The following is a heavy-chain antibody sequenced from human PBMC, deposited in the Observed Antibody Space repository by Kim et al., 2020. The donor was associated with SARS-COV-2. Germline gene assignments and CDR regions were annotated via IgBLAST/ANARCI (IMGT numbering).Heavy chain of an antibody. CDR1: GFTFSNYD. V-gene: IGHV3-13*01. Sequence: GGSLRLSCAASGFTFSNYDMHWVRQAAGEGLDWVSGIGAAGDTYYLGSVTGRFTISRDNARNSLYLQMNSLRAGDTAIYYCTRATNGMDVWGQGTTVTVSS. J-gene: IGHJ6*02. CDR3: TRATNGMDV. CDR2: IGAAGDT.